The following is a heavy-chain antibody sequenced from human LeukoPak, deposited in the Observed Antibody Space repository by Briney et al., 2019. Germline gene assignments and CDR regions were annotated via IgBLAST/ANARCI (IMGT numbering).Heavy chain of an antibody. CDR1: GGSFSGYF. J-gene: IGHJ4*02. V-gene: IGHV3-23*01. CDR2: ISGSGGST. D-gene: IGHD6-19*01. Sequence: PSETLSLTCAVYGGSFSGYFWTWIRQSPGKGLEWVSAISGSGGSTYYADSVKGRFTISRDNSKNTLYLQMNSLRAEDTAVYYCAKGKDDSSGWYFFYWGQGTLVTVSS. CDR3: AKGKDDSSGWYFFY.